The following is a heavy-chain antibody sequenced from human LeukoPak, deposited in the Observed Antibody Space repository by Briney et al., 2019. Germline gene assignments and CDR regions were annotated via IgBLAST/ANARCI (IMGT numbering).Heavy chain of an antibody. D-gene: IGHD2-15*01. CDR3: ARDPPYCSGGSCYSSDYMDV. CDR1: GYTFTSYY. J-gene: IGHJ6*03. CDR2: INPSGGST. V-gene: IGHV1-46*01. Sequence: GASVKVSCKASGYTFTSYYMHWVRQAPGQGLEWMGIINPSGGSTSYAQKFQGRVTMTRDTSTGTVYMELSSLRSEDTAVYYCARDPPYCSGGSCYSSDYMDVWGKGTTVTISS.